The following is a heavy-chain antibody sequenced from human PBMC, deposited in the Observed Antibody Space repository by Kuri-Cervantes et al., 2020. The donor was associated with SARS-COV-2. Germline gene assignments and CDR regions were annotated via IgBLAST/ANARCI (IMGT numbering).Heavy chain of an antibody. J-gene: IGHJ4*02. CDR1: GYSISSNNW. CDR2: IYYSGST. V-gene: IGHV4-28*03. D-gene: IGHD2-15*01. CDR3: AREHEYCSGGSCYGY. Sequence: SETLSLTCAVSGYSISSNNWWGWIRQPPGKGLEWIGCIYYSGSTNYNPSLKSRVTISVDTSKNQFSLKLSSVTAADTAVYYCAREHEYCSGGSCYGYWGQGTLVTVSS.